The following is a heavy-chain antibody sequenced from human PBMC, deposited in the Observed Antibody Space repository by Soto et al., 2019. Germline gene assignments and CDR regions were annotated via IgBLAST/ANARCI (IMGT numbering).Heavy chain of an antibody. CDR1: GGSFSGYF. Sequence: SETLSLTCSISGGSFSGYFWNWPRQSPGRGLEWIGKINHAGSTNYNPSLTSRATISVXXXXXXVXLXLXXXTAAXTGIYVRARAYDYRDPRDAFDTWGQGTLVSVSS. CDR2: INHAGST. J-gene: IGHJ3*02. D-gene: IGHD4-17*01. CDR3: ARAYDYRDPRDAFDT. V-gene: IGHV4-34*01.